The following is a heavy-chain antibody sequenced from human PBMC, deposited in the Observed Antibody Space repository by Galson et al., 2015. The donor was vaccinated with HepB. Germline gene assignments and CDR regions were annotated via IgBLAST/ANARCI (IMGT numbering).Heavy chain of an antibody. CDR2: IFPGDSDS. D-gene: IGHD3-22*01. V-gene: IGHV5-51*03. Sequence: QSGAEVKKPGDSLKTSCKTSGFDFPTHWIAWVRQRPGKGLEWMGIIFPGDSDSIYSPSFEGQVTMSVDKSISTAYLHWGSLKASDTAVYYCARPQPTVVSPADTLDVWGQGTMVIVSS. CDR1: GFDFPTHW. J-gene: IGHJ3*01. CDR3: ARPQPTVVSPADTLDV.